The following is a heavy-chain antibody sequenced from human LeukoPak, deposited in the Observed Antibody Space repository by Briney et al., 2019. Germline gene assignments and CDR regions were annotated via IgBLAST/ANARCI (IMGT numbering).Heavy chain of an antibody. CDR1: GFTFSSYS. Sequence: PGGSLRLSCAASGFTFSSYSMNWVRQAPGKGLEWVSSISSSSSYIYYADSVKGRFTISRDNAKNSLYLQMNSLRAEDTAVYYCARNHYGGTRGAFDIWGQGTMVTVSS. J-gene: IGHJ3*02. CDR3: ARNHYGGTRGAFDI. V-gene: IGHV3-21*01. CDR2: ISSSSSYI. D-gene: IGHD4-17*01.